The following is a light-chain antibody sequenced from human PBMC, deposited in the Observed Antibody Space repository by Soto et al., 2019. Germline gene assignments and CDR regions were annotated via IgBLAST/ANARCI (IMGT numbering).Light chain of an antibody. Sequence: QSALTQPRSVSGSPGQSVTISCTGTSSDVGNYNYVSWYQQHPGKAPKFMIYDVTKRPSGVPDRFSGSKSGNTASLTISGLQAEDEADYYCCSYAVDYSYVFGTGTKLTVL. J-gene: IGLJ1*01. CDR2: DVT. CDR1: SSDVGNYNY. CDR3: CSYAVDYSYV. V-gene: IGLV2-11*01.